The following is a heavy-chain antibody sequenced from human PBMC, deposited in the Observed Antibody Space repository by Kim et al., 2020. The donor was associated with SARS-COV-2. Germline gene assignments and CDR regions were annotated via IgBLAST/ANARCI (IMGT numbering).Heavy chain of an antibody. CDR1: GGSFSGYY. J-gene: IGHJ5*02. V-gene: IGHV4-34*01. CDR2: INHSGST. CDR3: ARGWDIVLMVYASWFDP. D-gene: IGHD2-8*01. Sequence: SETLSLTCAVYGGSFSGYYWSWIRQPPGKGLEWIGEINHSGSTNYNPSLKSRVTISVDTSKNQFSLKLSSVTAADTAVYYCARGWDIVLMVYASWFDPWGQGTLVTVSS.